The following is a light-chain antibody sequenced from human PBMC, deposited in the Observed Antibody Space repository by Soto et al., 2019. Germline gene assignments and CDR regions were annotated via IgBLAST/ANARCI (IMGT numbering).Light chain of an antibody. Sequence: EIVLTQSPATLSVSPGDRATLSCRASQSVRSDLAWLQQKPGQAPRLLIYDASTRATGIPARFSDSVSGTEFTLTISSLQSEDFATYYCQKYNNWPLTFGGGTKVEIK. CDR3: QKYNNWPLT. CDR1: QSVRSD. CDR2: DAS. J-gene: IGKJ4*01. V-gene: IGKV3-15*01.